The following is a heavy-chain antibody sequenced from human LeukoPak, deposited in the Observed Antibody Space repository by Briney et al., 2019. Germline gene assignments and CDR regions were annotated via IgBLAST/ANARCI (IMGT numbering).Heavy chain of an antibody. CDR3: ARGRKYYYDSSGYYDY. Sequence: GGSLRLSGAASGYTFSSYWMSWVRQAPGKGLEWVANIKQDGSEKYYVDSVKGRFTISRDNAKNSLYLQMNSLRAEDTAVYYCARGRKYYYDSSGYYDYWGQGTLVTVSS. V-gene: IGHV3-7*01. J-gene: IGHJ4*02. CDR2: IKQDGSEK. CDR1: GYTFSSYW. D-gene: IGHD3-22*01.